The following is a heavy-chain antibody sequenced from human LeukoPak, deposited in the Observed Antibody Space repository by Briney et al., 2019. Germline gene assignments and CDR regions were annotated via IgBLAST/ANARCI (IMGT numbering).Heavy chain of an antibody. V-gene: IGHV3-48*01. Sequence: GGSLRLSCAASGFTFSSYSMNWVRQAPGKGLEWVSYISSSSSTIYYADSVKGRFIITRDKSKNTLYMQMNSLRGEDTAVYYCAKDYGPKQLVFFDSWGQGTLVTVSS. CDR1: GFTFSSYS. D-gene: IGHD6-13*01. CDR2: ISSSSSTI. J-gene: IGHJ4*02. CDR3: AKDYGPKQLVFFDS.